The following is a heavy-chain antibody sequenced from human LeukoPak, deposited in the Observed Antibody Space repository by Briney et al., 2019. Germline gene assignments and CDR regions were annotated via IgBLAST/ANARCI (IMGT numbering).Heavy chain of an antibody. V-gene: IGHV1-69*01. CDR2: IIPIFGTA. J-gene: IGHJ5*02. Sequence: SSVKVSCKSSGGTFSSYAISWVRHAHGQGLEWMGVIIPIFGTANYAQKFQGRVTITADESTSTAYMELSSQRSEDTAVYYCASTNWNDVNWFDPWGQGTLVTVSS. CDR1: GGTFSSYA. CDR3: ASTNWNDVNWFDP. D-gene: IGHD1-1*01.